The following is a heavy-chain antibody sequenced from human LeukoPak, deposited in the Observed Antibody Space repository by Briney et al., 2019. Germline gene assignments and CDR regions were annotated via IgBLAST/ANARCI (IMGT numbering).Heavy chain of an antibody. Sequence: GGSLRLPCAASGFTFSSYWMSWVRQAPGKGLEWVANIKQDGSEKYYVDSVKGRFTISRDNAKNSLYLQMNSLRAEDTAVYYCARDTTYYDFWSGYSNFDYWGQGTLVTVSS. V-gene: IGHV3-7*01. D-gene: IGHD3-3*01. CDR3: ARDTTYYDFWSGYSNFDY. CDR1: GFTFSSYW. J-gene: IGHJ4*02. CDR2: IKQDGSEK.